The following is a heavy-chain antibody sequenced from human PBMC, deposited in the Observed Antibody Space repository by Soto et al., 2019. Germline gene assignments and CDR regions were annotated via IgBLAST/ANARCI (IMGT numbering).Heavy chain of an antibody. CDR1: GYTFTGYY. J-gene: IGHJ5*02. D-gene: IGHD1-26*01. CDR3: ARGEGGSPEENWFDP. Sequence: ASVKVSCKASGYTFTGYYMHWVRQAPGQGLEWMGWINPNSGGTNYAQKFQGWVTMTRDTSISTAYMELSRLRSDDTAVYYCARGEGGSPEENWFDPWGQGTLVTVSS. V-gene: IGHV1-2*04. CDR2: INPNSGGT.